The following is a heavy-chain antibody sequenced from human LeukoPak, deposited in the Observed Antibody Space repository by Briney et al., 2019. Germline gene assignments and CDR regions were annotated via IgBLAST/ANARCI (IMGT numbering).Heavy chain of an antibody. CDR2: ISGDGART. CDR3: AKTVVVITFRFDS. V-gene: IGHV3-23*01. J-gene: IGHJ4*02. Sequence: GGSLRLSCAASGFSFNNYVMSWVRQAPGKGLEWVSAISGDGARTYYADSVKGRFTISRDNSKNTLDLQMNSLRAEDTAIYYCAKTVVVITFRFDSWGQGSLVTVSS. CDR1: GFSFNNYV. D-gene: IGHD2-21*01.